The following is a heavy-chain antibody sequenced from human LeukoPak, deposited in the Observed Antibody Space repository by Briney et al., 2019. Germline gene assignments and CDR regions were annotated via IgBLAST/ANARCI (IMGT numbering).Heavy chain of an antibody. CDR3: ARGGYCSGGSCYSFYYYGMDV. Sequence: GASVKVSCMASGYTFTSYDINWVRQATGQGLEWMGWMNPNSGNTGYAQKFQGRVTMTRNTSISTAYMELSSLRSEDTAVYYCARGGYCSGGSCYSFYYYGMDVWGQGTTVTVSS. V-gene: IGHV1-8*01. J-gene: IGHJ6*02. D-gene: IGHD2-15*01. CDR2: MNPNSGNT. CDR1: GYTFTSYD.